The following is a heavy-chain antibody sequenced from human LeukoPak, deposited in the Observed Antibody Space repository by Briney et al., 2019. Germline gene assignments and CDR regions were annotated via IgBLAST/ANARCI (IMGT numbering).Heavy chain of an antibody. J-gene: IGHJ4*02. CDR3: AKGLGDYDDFRLGF. V-gene: IGHV3-30*02. Sequence: PGGSLRLSCAASIFSFSTFGFHWVRQAPGKGLEWVASIPYDGSDKYYADSVKGRFTVSRDNSKNTLYLHMNSLRVEDTAVYYCAKGLGDYDDFRLGFWGQGTLVTVSS. CDR2: IPYDGSDK. D-gene: IGHD4-17*01. CDR1: IFSFSTFG.